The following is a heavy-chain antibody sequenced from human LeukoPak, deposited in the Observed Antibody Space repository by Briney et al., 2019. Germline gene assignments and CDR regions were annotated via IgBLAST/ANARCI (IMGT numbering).Heavy chain of an antibody. D-gene: IGHD6-19*01. CDR1: GYTFTSYD. CDR2: MNPNSGNT. J-gene: IGHJ4*02. Sequence: ASVKVSCKASGYTFTSYDINWVRQATAQGLEWMGWMNPNSGNTGYAQKFQGRVTMTRNTSISTAYMELSSLRSEDTAVYYCARSIAVAGTDKRGFDYWGQGTLVTVSS. V-gene: IGHV1-8*01. CDR3: ARSIAVAGTDKRGFDY.